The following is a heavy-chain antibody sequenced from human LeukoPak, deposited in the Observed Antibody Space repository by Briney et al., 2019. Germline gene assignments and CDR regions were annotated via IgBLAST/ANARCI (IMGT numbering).Heavy chain of an antibody. CDR2: INHSGST. CDR3: ARDSVSWGVITYGYWYFDL. CDR1: GGSFSGYY. D-gene: IGHD3-10*01. V-gene: IGHV4-34*01. J-gene: IGHJ2*01. Sequence: ASETLSLTCAVYGGSFSGYYWSWIRQPPGKGLEWIGEINHSGSTDYNPSLKSRVTISVDTSKNQFSLKLSSVTAADTAVYYCARDSVSWGVITYGYWYFDLWGRGTLVTVSS.